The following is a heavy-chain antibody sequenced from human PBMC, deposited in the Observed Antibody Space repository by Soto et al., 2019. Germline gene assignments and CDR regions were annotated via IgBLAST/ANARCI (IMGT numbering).Heavy chain of an antibody. CDR3: ARDRETTTTRRAFDI. CDR2: ISAYNGDT. Sequence: QVQLVQSGAEAKKPGASVKVSCKASGYTFSNYGIGWLRQAPGQGLEWLAWISAYNGDTKSAQKLQGRVTVTTDVSTSTAYMELRSLRSDDTAVYYCARDRETTTTRRAFDIWGQGTMVTVSS. CDR1: GYTFSNYG. J-gene: IGHJ3*02. D-gene: IGHD1-26*01. V-gene: IGHV1-18*01.